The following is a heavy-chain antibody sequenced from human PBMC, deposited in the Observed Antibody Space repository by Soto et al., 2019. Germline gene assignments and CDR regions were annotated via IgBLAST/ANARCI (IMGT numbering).Heavy chain of an antibody. CDR3: ARGRSGYTWFNEF. V-gene: IGHV1-69*13. CDR1: GGLFSSYP. J-gene: IGHJ4*02. D-gene: IGHD3-22*01. Sequence: GASVKVSCKASGGLFSSYPISWVRQVPGQGLEWMGGIIPVFQTACYTQRFQGRVTITADESTNTAYMELSSLRSEDTAIYYCARGRSGYTWFNEFCGQGPLVTVSS. CDR2: IIPVFQTA.